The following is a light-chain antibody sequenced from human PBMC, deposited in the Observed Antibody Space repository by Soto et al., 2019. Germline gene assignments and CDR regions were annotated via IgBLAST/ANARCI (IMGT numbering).Light chain of an antibody. CDR3: QQYGRSPTRT. CDR1: QNFSSSY. V-gene: IGKV3-20*01. J-gene: IGKJ5*01. Sequence: TQSPATVSVSPGERTTLSRRASQNFSSSYLALYPQKTGQAPRILXXGAXSRATAIPERFIGSGSGTDFALNITRLDPEDFEVYYCQQYGRSPTRTFGQGTRLDIK. CDR2: GAX.